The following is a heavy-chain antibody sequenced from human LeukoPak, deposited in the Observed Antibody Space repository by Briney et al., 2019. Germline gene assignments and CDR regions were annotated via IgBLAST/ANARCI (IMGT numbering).Heavy chain of an antibody. Sequence: QTGGSLRLSCAASGFTFSSYGMHWVRQAPGKGLEWVAVISYDGSNKYYADSAKGRFTISRDNSKNTLYLQMNSLRAEDTAVYYCAKEKESTEIDYWGQGTLVTVSS. CDR2: ISYDGSNK. CDR3: AKEKESTEIDY. V-gene: IGHV3-30*18. CDR1: GFTFSSYG. J-gene: IGHJ4*02.